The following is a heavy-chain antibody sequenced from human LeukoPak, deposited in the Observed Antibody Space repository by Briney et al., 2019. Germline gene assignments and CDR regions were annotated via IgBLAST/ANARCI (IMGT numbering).Heavy chain of an antibody. CDR2: IYHSGST. V-gene: IGHV4-39*07. Sequence: KPSETLSLTCTVSGGSISSSSYYWGWIRQPPGKGLEWIGSIYHSGSTYYNPSLKSRVTISVDTSKNQFSLKLSSVTAADTAVYYCARRIAVTGSFDYWGQGTLVTVSS. J-gene: IGHJ4*02. D-gene: IGHD6-19*01. CDR1: GGSISSSSYY. CDR3: ARRIAVTGSFDY.